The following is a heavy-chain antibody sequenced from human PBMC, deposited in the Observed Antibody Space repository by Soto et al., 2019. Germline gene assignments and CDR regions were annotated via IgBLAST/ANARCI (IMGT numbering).Heavy chain of an antibody. CDR1: GYTFTSYH. CDR3: ARDTPPTDY. Sequence: QVQPVQSGAEVKKPGAPVKVSCKTSGYTFTSYHISWVRQAPGQGLEWMGWISAYNTNTNYAQKFQGRVTMTTDTLTSTAYMELRSLRSDDTAVYYCARDTPPTDYWGQGTLVTVSS. CDR2: ISAYNTNT. V-gene: IGHV1-18*01. J-gene: IGHJ4*02.